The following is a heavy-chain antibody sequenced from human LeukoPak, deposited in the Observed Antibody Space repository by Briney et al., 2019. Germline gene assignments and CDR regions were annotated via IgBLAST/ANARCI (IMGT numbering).Heavy chain of an antibody. V-gene: IGHV3-23*01. J-gene: IGHJ4*02. Sequence: GGTLRLSCAASGFTFNSYAMSWVRQAPGKGLEWVSGITGSGGSTYYADSVKGRSTISREDSKNTLYLQMNSLRAEDTAVYYCAKGRTAAGTYYFDYWGQGTLVTVSS. CDR1: GFTFNSYA. CDR3: AKGRTAAGTYYFDY. CDR2: ITGSGGST. D-gene: IGHD6-13*01.